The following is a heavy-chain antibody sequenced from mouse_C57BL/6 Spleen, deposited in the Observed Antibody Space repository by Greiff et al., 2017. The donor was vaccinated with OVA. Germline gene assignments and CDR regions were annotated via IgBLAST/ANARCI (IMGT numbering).Heavy chain of an antibody. CDR3: ASPRTTVDYWYFDV. J-gene: IGHJ1*03. Sequence: VQLQQSGAELARPGASVKMSCKASGYTFTSYTMHWVNQRPGQGLEWIGYINPSSGYTKYNQKFKDKATLTADKSSRTAYMQLSSRTSDDSASYYCASPRTTVDYWYFDVWGTGTTVTVSS. V-gene: IGHV1-4*01. CDR2: INPSSGYT. CDR1: GYTFTSYT. D-gene: IGHD1-1*01.